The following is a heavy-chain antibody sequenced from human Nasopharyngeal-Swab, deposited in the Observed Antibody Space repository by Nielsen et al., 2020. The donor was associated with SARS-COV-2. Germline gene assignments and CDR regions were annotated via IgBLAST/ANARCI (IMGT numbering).Heavy chain of an antibody. D-gene: IGHD2-2*01. CDR3: AREGCSSTSCSIDY. CDR2: ISAYNGNT. J-gene: IGHJ4*02. V-gene: IGHV1-18*01. Sequence: WVRQAPGQGLEWMGWISAYNGNTNYAQKLQGRVTMTTDTSTSTAYMELRSLRSDDTAVYYCAREGCSSTSCSIDYWGQGTLVTSPQ.